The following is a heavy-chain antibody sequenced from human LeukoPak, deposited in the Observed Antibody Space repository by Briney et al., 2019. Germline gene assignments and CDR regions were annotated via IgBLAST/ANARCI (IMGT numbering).Heavy chain of an antibody. CDR2: INPSGGST. D-gene: IGHD3-10*01. V-gene: IGHV1-46*01. CDR1: GYTFTSYY. Sequence: ASVKVSCKASGYTFTSYYMHWVRQAPGQGLEWMGIINPSGGSTSYAQKFQGWVTMTRDTSISTAYMELSRLRSDDTAVYYCARDTGSAAFDIWGQGTMVTVSS. J-gene: IGHJ3*02. CDR3: ARDTGSAAFDI.